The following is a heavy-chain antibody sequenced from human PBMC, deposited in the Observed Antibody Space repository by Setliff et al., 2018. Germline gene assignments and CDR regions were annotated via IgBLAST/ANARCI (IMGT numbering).Heavy chain of an antibody. CDR2: VYHNGNT. CDR3: ARDNRARHYMDV. J-gene: IGHJ6*03. Sequence: PSETLSLTCTVSGGSISPYFWSWVRQPPGKGLEWIGYVYHNGNTNFNPSLKSRVTMSVDTSKNQFSLKLSSVTAADTAVYYCARDNRARHYMDVWGKGTTVTVSS. CDR1: GGSISPYF. D-gene: IGHD3-10*01. V-gene: IGHV4-59*12.